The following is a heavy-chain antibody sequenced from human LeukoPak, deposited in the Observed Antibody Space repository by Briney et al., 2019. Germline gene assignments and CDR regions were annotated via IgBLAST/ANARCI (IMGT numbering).Heavy chain of an antibody. D-gene: IGHD4-17*01. CDR1: GGSITSYY. CDR3: ARDWRYGDNNWFDP. J-gene: IGHJ5*02. Sequence: SETLSLTCTVSGGSITSYYWSWIRQPPGKGLEWIGYIYYSGSTNYNPSLKSRVTISVDTSKSQFSLRLSSVTAADTAVYYCARDWRYGDNNWFDPWGQGILVTVSS. V-gene: IGHV4-59*01. CDR2: IYYSGST.